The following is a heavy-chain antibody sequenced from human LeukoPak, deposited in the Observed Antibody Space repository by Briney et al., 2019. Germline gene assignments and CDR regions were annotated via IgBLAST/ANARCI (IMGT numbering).Heavy chain of an antibody. D-gene: IGHD3-22*01. J-gene: IGHJ1*01. CDR3: ARGSYDSSDFEYFHH. CDR1: GYTFTGYF. Sequence: GSSVKVSCKASGYTFTGYFMHWVGQAAGQGLAWMGWINPNSGGTNYAQKVQGRVTMTRDTSIGTAYLEWNRLSADDTAVYYCARGSYDSSDFEYFHHWGQGTLVTVSS. V-gene: IGHV1-2*02. CDR2: INPNSGGT.